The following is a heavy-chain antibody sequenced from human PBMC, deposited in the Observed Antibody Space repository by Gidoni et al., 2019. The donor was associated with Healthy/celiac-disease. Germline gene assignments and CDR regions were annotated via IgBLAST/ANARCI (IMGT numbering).Heavy chain of an antibody. CDR1: GFTVSSNY. V-gene: IGHV3-66*04. D-gene: IGHD2-2*01. J-gene: IGHJ5*02. CDR2: IYSGGST. CDR3: ARRLVVPAATGAYNWFDP. Sequence: EVQLVESGGGLVQPGGSLRPSCAASGFTVSSNYMSWVRQAPGKGLEWVSVIYSGGSTYYADSVKGRFTISRDNSKNTLYLQMNSLRAEDTAVYYCARRLVVPAATGAYNWFDPWGQGTLVTVSS.